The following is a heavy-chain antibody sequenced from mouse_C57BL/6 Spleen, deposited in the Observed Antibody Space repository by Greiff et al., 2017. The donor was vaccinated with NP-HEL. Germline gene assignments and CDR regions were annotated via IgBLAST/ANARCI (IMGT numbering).Heavy chain of an antibody. Sequence: VQLQQSGAELVRPGASVKLSCKASGYTFTDYYINWVKQRPGQGLEWIARIYPGSGNTYYNEKFKGKATLTAEKSSSTAYMQLSSLTSEDSAVYFCAREYYGSRPWFAYWGQGTLVTVSA. V-gene: IGHV1-76*01. J-gene: IGHJ3*01. D-gene: IGHD1-1*01. CDR1: GYTFTDYY. CDR3: AREYYGSRPWFAY. CDR2: IYPGSGNT.